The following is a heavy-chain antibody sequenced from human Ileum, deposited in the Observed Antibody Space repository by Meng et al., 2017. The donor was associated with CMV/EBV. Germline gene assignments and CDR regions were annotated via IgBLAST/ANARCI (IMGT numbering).Heavy chain of an antibody. CDR1: AASLSRYS. Sequence: QWQRDESARGLRKTWDTLALTCSGGAASLSRYSREWIRQPAGKGLEWIGRIYTTGNITYHPSLMRPVTISFSTSSTQFSLHLLSLTSSHPTVFYCSPTYIDASSHFDYWSHGPLVTFSS. CDR3: SPTYIDASSHFDY. CDR2: IYTTGNI. J-gene: IGHJ4*01. D-gene: IGHD3-9*01. V-gene: IGHV4-4*07.